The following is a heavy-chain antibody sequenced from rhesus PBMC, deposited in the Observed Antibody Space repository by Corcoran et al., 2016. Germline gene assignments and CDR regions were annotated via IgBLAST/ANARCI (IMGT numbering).Heavy chain of an antibody. CDR2: ITYSGST. V-gene: IGHV4-122*02. J-gene: IGHJ4*01. Sequence: QVQLQESGPGLVKPSETLSLTCAVSGYSISSGYYWSWIRQPPGKGLEWIGYITYSGSTSYNPSLKSRVTISRDTSKNQFSLKLSSVTAADTAVYYCARDRAIAVADYWGQGVLVTVSS. D-gene: IGHD6-37*01. CDR1: GYSISSGYY. CDR3: ARDRAIAVADY.